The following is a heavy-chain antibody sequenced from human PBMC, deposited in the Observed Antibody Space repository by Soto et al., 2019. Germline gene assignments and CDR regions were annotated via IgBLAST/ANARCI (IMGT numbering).Heavy chain of an antibody. CDR1: GFTVSSNY. CDR3: ARDRCTNGVCYAPSDY. V-gene: IGHV3-66*01. Sequence: GGSLRLSCAASGFTVSSNYMSWVRQAPGKGLDVVSVIYSGRSTYYADSVKGRFTISRDNSKNTLYLQMDSLRAEDMAVYYCARDRCTNGVCYAPSDYWGQGTLVTVSS. J-gene: IGHJ4*02. CDR2: IYSGRST. D-gene: IGHD2-8*01.